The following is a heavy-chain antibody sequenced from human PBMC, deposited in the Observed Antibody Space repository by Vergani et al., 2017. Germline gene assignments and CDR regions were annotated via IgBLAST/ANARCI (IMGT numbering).Heavy chain of an antibody. V-gene: IGHV3-48*01. Sequence: EAQLVESGGGLIQPGGSLRLSCAASGFTFSRYGMDWVRQAPGKGLEWIAYISSSTSTIYYADSVKGRFTISRDNAKNSLFLQMDNLRADDTAVYYCVRXASSIAWFGYFDPWGQGTLVTVSS. CDR1: GFTFSRYG. D-gene: IGHD3-10*01. J-gene: IGHJ5*02. CDR2: ISSSTSTI. CDR3: VRXASSIAWFGYFDP.